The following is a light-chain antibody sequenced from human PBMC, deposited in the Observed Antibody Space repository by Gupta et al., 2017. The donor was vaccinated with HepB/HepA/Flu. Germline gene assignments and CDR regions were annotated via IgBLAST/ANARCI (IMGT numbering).Light chain of an antibody. J-gene: IGLJ2*01. CDR3: SSFTYTTTLVV. V-gene: IGLV2-14*03. CDR1: SNDFGDFNY. CDR2: DVS. Sequence: ITISCTATSNDFGDFNYVSWYQQHPGKAPKLFISDVSNRPSGVSNRFSGSKSGNTASLTISGLQAEDEADYYCSSFTYTTTLVVFGGGTRLTVI.